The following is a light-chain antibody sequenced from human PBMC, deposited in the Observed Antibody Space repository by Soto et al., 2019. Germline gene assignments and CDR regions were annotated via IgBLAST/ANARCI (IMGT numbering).Light chain of an antibody. Sequence: EIVLTKSPGTLSSSPGERATPSCRASQTVSSSYLAWYQQKPGQAHRLLIYGASSRATGIPDRFSGSGSGTDFTLTISRLEPEDFAVYYCQQYGSSPLTFGGGTKVEIK. CDR2: GAS. V-gene: IGKV3-20*01. CDR3: QQYGSSPLT. J-gene: IGKJ4*01. CDR1: QTVSSSY.